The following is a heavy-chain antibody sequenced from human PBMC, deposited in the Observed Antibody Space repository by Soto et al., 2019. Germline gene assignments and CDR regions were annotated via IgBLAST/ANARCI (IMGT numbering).Heavy chain of an antibody. CDR1: GFTFSGSP. D-gene: IGHD2-8*01. Sequence: GGSLRLSCAASGFTFSGSPIHWVRQASGEGLEWVGRIRSKTDDYATAYAASVKGRFTISRDDSKDTVDLQMNSLRAEDTAVYYCVSWVSAHFDYWGQGTLVTVSS. CDR3: VSWVSAHFDY. J-gene: IGHJ4*02. V-gene: IGHV3-73*01. CDR2: IRSKTDDYAT.